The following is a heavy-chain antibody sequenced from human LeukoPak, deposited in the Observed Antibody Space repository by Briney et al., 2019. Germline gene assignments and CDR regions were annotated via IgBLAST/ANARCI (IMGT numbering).Heavy chain of an antibody. CDR3: ARDNWDYYFDC. J-gene: IGHJ4*02. CDR1: GGSFSGYY. Sequence: SETLSLTCAVYGGSFSGYYWSWIRQPPGKGLEWIGEINHSGSTNYNPSLKSRVTISVDTSKNQFSLKLSSVTAADTAVYYCARDNWDYYFDCWGQGTLVTVSS. V-gene: IGHV4-34*01. D-gene: IGHD1-7*01. CDR2: INHSGST.